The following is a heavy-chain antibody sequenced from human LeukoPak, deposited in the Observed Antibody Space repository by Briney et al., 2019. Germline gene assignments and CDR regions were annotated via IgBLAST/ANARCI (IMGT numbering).Heavy chain of an antibody. J-gene: IGHJ4*02. CDR1: GFMFSSNW. D-gene: IGHD1-26*01. V-gene: IGHV3-23*01. CDR3: AKDRGSHFDY. Sequence: GGSLRLSCAASGFMFSSNWMNWVRQAPGKGLEWVSTISASGGSTYYADSVKGRFTISRDNSKNTLYLQMDSLRAEDTAVYYCAKDRGSHFDYWGQGTLVTVSS. CDR2: ISASGGST.